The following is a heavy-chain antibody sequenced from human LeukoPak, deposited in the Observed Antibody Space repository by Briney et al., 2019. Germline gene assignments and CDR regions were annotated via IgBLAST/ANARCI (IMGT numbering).Heavy chain of an antibody. CDR1: GYTFTSYG. V-gene: IGHV1-18*01. CDR3: SRENIRWPLAFDI. D-gene: IGHD5-24*01. J-gene: IGHJ3*02. CDR2: ISAYNGNT. Sequence: GTSVKVSCKPSGYTFTSYGISWVRQAPGQGLEWMGWISAYNGNTNYVQKLQGRVTMTTDTSTSTAYMELRSLRSDDTAVYYCSRENIRWPLAFDIWGQGTMVTVSS.